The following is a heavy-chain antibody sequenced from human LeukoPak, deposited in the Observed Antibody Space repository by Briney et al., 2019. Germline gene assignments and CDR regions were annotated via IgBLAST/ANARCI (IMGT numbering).Heavy chain of an antibody. Sequence: GGSLRLSCAASAHTFSSYWMHWVRQAPGKGLVWVSRINSDGSSTSYADSVKGRFTISRDNAKNTQYLQMNSLRAEDTAVYYCARVSGLVGFDYWGQGTLVTVSS. D-gene: IGHD6-19*01. CDR3: ARVSGLVGFDY. V-gene: IGHV3-74*01. J-gene: IGHJ4*02. CDR2: INSDGSST. CDR1: AHTFSSYW.